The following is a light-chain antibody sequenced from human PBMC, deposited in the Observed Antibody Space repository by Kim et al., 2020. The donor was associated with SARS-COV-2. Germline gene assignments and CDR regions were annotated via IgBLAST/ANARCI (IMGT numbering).Light chain of an antibody. CDR3: QQYYSYPRT. CDR1: QGISSY. V-gene: IGKV1-8*01. CDR2: AAS. Sequence: ASTGDRVTITCRASQGISSYLAWYQQKPGKATKLLIYAASTLQSGVPSRFSGSGSGTDFTLTISCLQSEDFATYYCQQYYSYPRTFGQGTKVEIK. J-gene: IGKJ1*01.